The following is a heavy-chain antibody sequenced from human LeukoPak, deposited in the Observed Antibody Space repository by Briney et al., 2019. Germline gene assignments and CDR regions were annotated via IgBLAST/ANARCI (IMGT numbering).Heavy chain of an antibody. Sequence: GGSLRLSCAASGFTFSSFWMSWVRRAPGKGLEWVANIKQDGSEKNYVDSVKGRFTISRDNSKNSLYLQMNSLRAEDTAVYYCAGGSGWIFDSWGQGTLVTVSS. CDR2: IKQDGSEK. D-gene: IGHD6-19*01. CDR1: GFTFSSFW. CDR3: AGGSGWIFDS. V-gene: IGHV3-7*01. J-gene: IGHJ4*02.